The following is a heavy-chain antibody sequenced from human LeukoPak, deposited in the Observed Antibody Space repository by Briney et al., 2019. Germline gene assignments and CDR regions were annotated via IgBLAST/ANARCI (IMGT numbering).Heavy chain of an antibody. J-gene: IGHJ5*02. CDR2: INPNSGGT. CDR1: GYTFTGYY. V-gene: IGHV1-2*02. D-gene: IGHD2-15*01. CDR3: ARALVVARGGWFDP. Sequence: ASVTVSCKASGYTFTGYYMHWVRQAPGQGLEWMGWINPNSGGTNYAQKFQGRVTMTRDTSISTAYMELSRLRSDDTAVYYCARALVVARGGWFDPWGQGTLVTVSS.